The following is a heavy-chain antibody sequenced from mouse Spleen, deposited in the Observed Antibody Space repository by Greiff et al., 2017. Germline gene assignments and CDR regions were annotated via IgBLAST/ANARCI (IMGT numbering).Heavy chain of an antibody. CDR3: ARNTYYYGTLYYAMDY. CDR2: IYPGSGST. Sequence: VQLQQPGAELVKPGASVKMSCKASGYTFTSYWITWVKQRPGQGLEWIGDIYPGSGSTNYNEKFKSKATLTVDTSSSTAYMQLSSLTSEDSAVYYCARNTYYYGTLYYAMDYWGQGTSVTVSS. J-gene: IGHJ4*01. V-gene: IGHV1-55*01. CDR1: GYTFTSYW. D-gene: IGHD1-1*01.